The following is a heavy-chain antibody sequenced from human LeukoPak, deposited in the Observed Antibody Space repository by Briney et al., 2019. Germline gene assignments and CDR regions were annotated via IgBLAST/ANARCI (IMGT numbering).Heavy chain of an antibody. V-gene: IGHV3-53*01. J-gene: IGHJ3*02. CDR1: GFIVSTNY. Sequence: SGGSLRLSCAASGFIVSTNYVSWVRQAPGKGLEWVSVIYSDGSIYYADSVKGRFTISRDNSKNTLYLQLSSLRAEDTAVYYCASKRPMSLGAFDIWGQGAMVTVSS. CDR2: IYSDGSI. D-gene: IGHD3-10*02. CDR3: ASKRPMSLGAFDI.